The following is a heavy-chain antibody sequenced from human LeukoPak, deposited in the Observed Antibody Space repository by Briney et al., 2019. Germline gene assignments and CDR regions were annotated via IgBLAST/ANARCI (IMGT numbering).Heavy chain of an antibody. V-gene: IGHV3-66*02. D-gene: IGHD3-22*01. CDR1: GFTVSSNY. CDR2: IYSGGST. J-gene: IGHJ4*02. Sequence: GGSLRLSCAASGFTVSSNYMSWVRQAPGKGLEWVSVIYSGGSTYYADSAKGRFTISRDNSKNTLYLQMNSLRAEDTAVYYCASGKRSSGYAPLPYWGQGTLVTVSS. CDR3: ASGKRSSGYAPLPY.